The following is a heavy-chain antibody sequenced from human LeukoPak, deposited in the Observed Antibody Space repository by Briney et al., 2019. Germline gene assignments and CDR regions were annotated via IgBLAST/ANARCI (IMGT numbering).Heavy chain of an antibody. CDR2: MNEDGRRT. V-gene: IGHV3-74*01. CDR1: GFSFSEHG. Sequence: GGSLRLSCAASGFSFSEHGMHWVRQAPGEGLVWVSRMNEDGRRTDNAGSVRGRFTISRDIAKNTLFLQMNSLRAEDTAVYHCVRDFGGEEDFWGQGTLVTVSS. D-gene: IGHD2-15*01. J-gene: IGHJ4*02. CDR3: VRDFGGEEDF.